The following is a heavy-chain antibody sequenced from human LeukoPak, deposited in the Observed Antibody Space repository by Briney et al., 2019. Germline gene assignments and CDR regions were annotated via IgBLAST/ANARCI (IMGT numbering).Heavy chain of an antibody. CDR2: IYYSGST. Sequence: PSETLSLTCTVSGGSISSSSYYWGWIRQPPGKGLEWIGSIYYSGSTYYNPSLKSRVTISVDTSKNQFSLKLSSVTAADTAVYYCARVRGVVYGDSPSHYWGQGTLVTVSS. J-gene: IGHJ4*02. D-gene: IGHD4-17*01. CDR3: ARVRGVVYGDSPSHY. V-gene: IGHV4-39*07. CDR1: GGSISSSSYY.